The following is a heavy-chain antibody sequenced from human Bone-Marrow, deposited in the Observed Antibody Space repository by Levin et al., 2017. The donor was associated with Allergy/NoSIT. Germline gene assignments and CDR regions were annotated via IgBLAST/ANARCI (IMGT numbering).Heavy chain of an antibody. J-gene: IGHJ4*02. CDR3: VRGPLRAATGTD. D-gene: IGHD6-13*01. V-gene: IGHV3-7*01. CDR2: IKEDGSEK. Sequence: GGSLRLSCAASGFTFRRYAMSWVRQAPGKGLESVATIKEDGSEKYYVDSVKGRFTISRDNSANSLLLQMDSLRVEDTAIYYCVRGPLRAATGTDWGQGTLVTVSS. CDR1: GFTFRRYA.